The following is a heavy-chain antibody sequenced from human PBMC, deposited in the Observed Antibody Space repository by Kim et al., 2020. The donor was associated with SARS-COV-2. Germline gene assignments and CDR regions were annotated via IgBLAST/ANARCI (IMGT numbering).Heavy chain of an antibody. D-gene: IGHD6-19*01. CDR3: ARDSVRHFAY. Sequence: SQTLSLTCAISGDSVSSNNVAWNWTRPPPSRGLEWLGRTYYRSTCSNDYAVSVKRRITINPDTTTTQFCLQLNSVTPEDTAACYCARDSVRHFAYWGQGTLGTASS. CDR1: GDSVSSNNVA. V-gene: IGHV6-1*01. CDR2: TYYRSTCSN. J-gene: IGHJ4*02.